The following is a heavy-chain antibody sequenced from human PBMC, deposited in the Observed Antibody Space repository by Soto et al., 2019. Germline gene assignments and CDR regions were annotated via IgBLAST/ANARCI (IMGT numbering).Heavy chain of an antibody. Sequence: QVQLQESGPGLVKPSQTLSLTCSVSGGSVNSGAFYWGWIRQSPGKGLECLGYIYSFGNTFYNPSLNRRVTISLDTSKNQCSLRLTSVIAADTAIYYCARVMGDGSGNFWWFDVWGQGTLVTVSS. V-gene: IGHV4-31*03. CDR3: ARVMGDGSGNFWWFDV. J-gene: IGHJ5*02. CDR1: GGSVNSGAFY. CDR2: IYSFGNT. D-gene: IGHD3-10*01.